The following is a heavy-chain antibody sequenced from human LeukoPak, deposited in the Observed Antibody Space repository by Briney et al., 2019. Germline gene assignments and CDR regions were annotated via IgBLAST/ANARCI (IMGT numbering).Heavy chain of an antibody. CDR1: GFTFSNYG. CDR3: TTGTYGSGSPPGDAFDI. V-gene: IGHV3-30*02. D-gene: IGHD3-10*01. Sequence: GGSLRLSCAASGFTFSNYGMHWVRQAPDKGLEWVAFLQNHGGDIHYADSVEGRFTISRDNAKNSLYLQMNSLRAEDTAVYYCTTGTYGSGSPPGDAFDIWGQGTMVTVSS. J-gene: IGHJ3*02. CDR2: LQNHGGDI.